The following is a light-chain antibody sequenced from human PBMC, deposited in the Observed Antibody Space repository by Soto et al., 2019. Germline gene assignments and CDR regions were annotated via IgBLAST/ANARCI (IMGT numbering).Light chain of an antibody. CDR2: DGT. CDR3: CSYVTTPEI. Sequence: QSALAQPRSVSRSPGQLLTISCTGTSSDVDDYRYVSWYQQYPGKAPKLVIYDGTKRPSGVPDRFSGSNSGNTASLTISGLQAEDEADYYCCSYVTTPEIFGTGTKVTIL. V-gene: IGLV2-11*01. CDR1: SSDVDDYRY. J-gene: IGLJ1*01.